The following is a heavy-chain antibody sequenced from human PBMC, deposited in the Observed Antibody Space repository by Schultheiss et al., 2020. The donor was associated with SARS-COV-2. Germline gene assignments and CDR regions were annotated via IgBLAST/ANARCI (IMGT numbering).Heavy chain of an antibody. Sequence: GGSLRLSCAASGFTFSSYDMHWVRQATGKGLEWVSVIYSGGSTYYADSVKGRFTISRHNSKNTLYLQMNSLRAEDTAVYYCARVSRSDYYGMDVWGQGTTVTVAS. D-gene: IGHD4-17*01. J-gene: IGHJ6*02. CDR1: GFTFSSYD. CDR3: ARVSRSDYYGMDV. CDR2: IYSGGST. V-gene: IGHV3-53*04.